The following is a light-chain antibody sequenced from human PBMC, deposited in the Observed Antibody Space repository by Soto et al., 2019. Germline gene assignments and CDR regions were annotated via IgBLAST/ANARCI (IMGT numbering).Light chain of an antibody. CDR3: AAWDDSVNGLYV. V-gene: IGLV1-44*01. Sequence: QSVLTQPPSASGTPGQRVTVSCSGSSSNIGSSTVNWYQQLPGTAPKLLIYSNNERPSGVPDRFSGSQSGTSASLAISGLQSEDEADDYCAAWDDSVNGLYVFGTGTKVTVL. CDR1: SSNIGSST. CDR2: SNN. J-gene: IGLJ1*01.